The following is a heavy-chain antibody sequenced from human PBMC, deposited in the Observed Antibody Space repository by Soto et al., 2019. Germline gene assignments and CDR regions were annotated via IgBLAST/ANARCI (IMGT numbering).Heavy chain of an antibody. CDR2: TYYRSKWNN. Sequence: SQTLPLTFVISGDSVSSKSSAWNWIRQCPSRGLEWLGRTYYRSKWNNNYAVSVKSRITINPDTSKNQFSLQLNSVSPEDTAVYYCASLQCGGSDSFAIWGEGPLVTV. J-gene: IGHJ3*02. CDR3: ASLQCGGSDSFAI. V-gene: IGHV6-1*01. D-gene: IGHD2-15*01. CDR1: GDSVSSKSSA.